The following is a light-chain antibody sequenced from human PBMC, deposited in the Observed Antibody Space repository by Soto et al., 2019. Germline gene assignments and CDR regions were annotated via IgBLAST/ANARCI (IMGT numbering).Light chain of an antibody. CDR3: QQYDISSGT. Sequence: AIQMTQSPSSLSASFGDRVTITCRASQGIRNDLGWYQQKPGKAPKLLIYAASSLQSGVPSRFSGSLSGTEFNLNISSLQPEDFATYYCQQYDISSGTFGQGTKVDIK. J-gene: IGKJ1*01. V-gene: IGKV1-6*01. CDR2: AAS. CDR1: QGIRND.